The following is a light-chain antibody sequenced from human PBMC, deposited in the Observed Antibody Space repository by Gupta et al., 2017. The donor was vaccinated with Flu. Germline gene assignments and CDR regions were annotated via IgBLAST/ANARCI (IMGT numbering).Light chain of an antibody. V-gene: IGLV3-25*01. CDR1: ALAKQY. Sequence: SYELTQPPSVSVSPGQTATITCAGDALAKQYTYWYQHKPGQAPVMVMFKDGVRPPGIPERFSASSSGTTVTLTLSGVQAEDEADYYCQSADSNDIVIFGGGTRLTVL. J-gene: IGLJ2*01. CDR2: KDG. CDR3: QSADSNDIVI.